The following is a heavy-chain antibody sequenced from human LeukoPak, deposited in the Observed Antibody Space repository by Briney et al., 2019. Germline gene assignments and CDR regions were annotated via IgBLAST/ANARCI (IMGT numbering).Heavy chain of an antibody. CDR2: IYHTGHT. V-gene: IGHV4-30-2*01. D-gene: IGHD3-10*01. CDR1: GGSISSGIYS. J-gene: IGHJ4*02. CDR3: ARDSGDYPYYFDS. Sequence: SQTLSLTCAVSGGSISSGIYSWNWIRQPPGMGLEWIGYIYHTGHTYYNPSLKSRVTISVDRSKNQFSLKLSSVTAADTAVCYCARDSGDYPYYFDSWGQGALVTVSS.